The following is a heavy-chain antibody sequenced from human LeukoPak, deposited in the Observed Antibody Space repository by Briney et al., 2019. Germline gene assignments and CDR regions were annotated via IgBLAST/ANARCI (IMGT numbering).Heavy chain of an antibody. CDR3: ARSNDPWSLALFDY. Sequence: SETLSLTCTVSGGSISSYYWGWIRQPPGKGLEWIGSIYYSGSTYYNPSLKSRVTISVDTSKNQFSLKLSSVTAADTAVYYCARSNDPWSLALFDYWGQGTLVTVSS. CDR2: IYYSGST. J-gene: IGHJ4*02. D-gene: IGHD1-26*01. CDR1: GGSISSYY. V-gene: IGHV4-39*01.